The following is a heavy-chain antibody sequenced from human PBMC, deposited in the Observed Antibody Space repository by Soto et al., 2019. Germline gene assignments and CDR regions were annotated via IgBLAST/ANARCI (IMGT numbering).Heavy chain of an antibody. CDR2: MNPNSGNT. D-gene: IGHD3-22*01. CDR3: ARADRDYYDSSGYYYYYGMDV. J-gene: IGHJ6*02. CDR1: GGTLSGYA. V-gene: IGHV1-8*01. Sequence: GASVKVSCKASGGTLSGYAISWVRQAPGQGLEWMGWMNPNSGNTGYAQKFQGRVTMTRNTSISTAYMELSSLRSEDTAVYYCARADRDYYDSSGYYYYYGMDVWGQGTTVTVSS.